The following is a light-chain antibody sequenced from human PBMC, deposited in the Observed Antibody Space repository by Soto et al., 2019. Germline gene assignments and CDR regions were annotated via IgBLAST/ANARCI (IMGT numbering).Light chain of an antibody. CDR1: SSDVGGYNY. V-gene: IGLV2-14*01. Sequence: QSALTQPASVSGSPGQSITISCTGSSSDVGGYNYVSWYQQHAGKAPKLIIYDVNIRPSGVSNRFSGSKSDNTASLTVSELRAEDEADYYCCSYTSSSNTVLLGGGTKLTVL. CDR3: CSYTSSSNTVL. J-gene: IGLJ2*01. CDR2: DVN.